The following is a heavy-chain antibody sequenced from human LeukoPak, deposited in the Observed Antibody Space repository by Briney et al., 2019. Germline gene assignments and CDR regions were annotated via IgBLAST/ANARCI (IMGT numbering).Heavy chain of an antibody. V-gene: IGHV1-8*01. CDR3: ARGTPSGWYGAVY. Sequence: ASVKVSCKASEYTFTSYDINWVRQATGQGLEWMGWVNPDSGNTGYAQKFQGRVTMTRNTSINTAYMELSSLRSEDTAVYYCARGTPSGWYGAVYWGQGTLVTVSS. D-gene: IGHD6-19*01. J-gene: IGHJ4*02. CDR2: VNPDSGNT. CDR1: EYTFTSYD.